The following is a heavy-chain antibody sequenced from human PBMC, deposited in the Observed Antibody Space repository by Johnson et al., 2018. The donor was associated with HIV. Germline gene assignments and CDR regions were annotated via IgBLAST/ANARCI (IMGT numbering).Heavy chain of an antibody. CDR3: AREWTYYYDRGGAFDI. Sequence: QLVESGGGLVQPGGSLRLSCAASGFTVSSNYMSWVRQAPGKGLEWVSVIYSGGSTYYADSVKGRFTISRDNSKNTLYLQMNSLRAEDTAVYYCAREWTYYYDRGGAFDIWGQGTMVTVSS. CDR1: GFTVSSNY. D-gene: IGHD3-22*01. CDR2: IYSGGST. V-gene: IGHV3-66*01. J-gene: IGHJ3*02.